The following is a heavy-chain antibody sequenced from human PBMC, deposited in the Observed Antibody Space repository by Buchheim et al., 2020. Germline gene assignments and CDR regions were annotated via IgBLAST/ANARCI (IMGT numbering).Heavy chain of an antibody. CDR1: GFTFSSYG. CDR3: ARGYSDRYDFWSGYIDY. J-gene: IGHJ4*02. V-gene: IGHV3-33*01. Sequence: QVQLVESGGGVVQPGRSLRLSCAASGFTFSSYGMHWVRQAPGKGLEWVAVIWYDGSNKYYADSVKGRFTISRDNSKNTLYLQMNSLRAEDTAVYYCARGYSDRYDFWSGYIDYWGQGTL. D-gene: IGHD3-3*01. CDR2: IWYDGSNK.